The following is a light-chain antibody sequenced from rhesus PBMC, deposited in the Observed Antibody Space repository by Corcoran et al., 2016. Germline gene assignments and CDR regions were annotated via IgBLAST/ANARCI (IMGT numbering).Light chain of an antibody. CDR3: VQAIAFPPT. CDR2: GGS. J-gene: IGKJ4*01. Sequence: DIVMTQTPLSLPITPGEPASISCRSSQSLLHSNGNTYLHWYLQKPGQSPPLLIYGGSTRASGVPDRFRGKWSGTEFTLKIGKGEAEDVGVYYCVQAIAFPPTFGGGTKVELK. V-gene: IGKV2-72*02. CDR1: QSLLHSNGNTY.